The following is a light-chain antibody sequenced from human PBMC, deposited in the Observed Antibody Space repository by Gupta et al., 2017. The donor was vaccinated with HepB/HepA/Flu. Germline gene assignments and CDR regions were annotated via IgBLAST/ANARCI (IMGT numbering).Light chain of an antibody. CDR2: QDT. V-gene: IGLV3-1*01. Sequence: SYELTQPPSVSVSPGQTANITCSGDNLGDKYACWYLQKAGQSPVLVLYQDTKRPSGTPERFYGSNSGKTATMNMGGTEAVEYDYYYCPEWDSSNGVFGGGTKLTVL. J-gene: IGLJ2*01. CDR1: NLGDKY. CDR3: PEWDSSNGV.